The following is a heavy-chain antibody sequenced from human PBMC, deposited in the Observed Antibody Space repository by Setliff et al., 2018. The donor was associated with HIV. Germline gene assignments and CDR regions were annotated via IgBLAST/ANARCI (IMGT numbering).Heavy chain of an antibody. J-gene: IGHJ4*02. CDR1: GVSISRRGYY. V-gene: IGHV4-31*02. CDR2: ISHSGNT. D-gene: IGHD5-18*01. CDR3: ARQPRGFSYSYFDY. Sequence: SETLSLTCTVSGVSISRRGYYWSWLRQHPGEGLEWIGYISHSGNTYYSPSLTSRISMSLDTSENQSSLTLNFVTAADTALYYCARQPRGFSYSYFDYWGQGALVTVSS.